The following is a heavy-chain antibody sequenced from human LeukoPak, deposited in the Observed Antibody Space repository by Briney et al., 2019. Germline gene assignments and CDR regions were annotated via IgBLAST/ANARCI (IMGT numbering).Heavy chain of an antibody. CDR2: INPNSGGT. Sequence: ASVKVSCKASGGTFSSYAISWVRQAPGQGLEWMGWINPNSGGTNYAQKFQGRVTMTRDTSISTAYMELSRLRSDDTAMYYCARTVGYGDYTWFDPWGQGTLVTVSS. J-gene: IGHJ5*02. V-gene: IGHV1-2*02. D-gene: IGHD4-17*01. CDR1: GGTFSSYA. CDR3: ARTVGYGDYTWFDP.